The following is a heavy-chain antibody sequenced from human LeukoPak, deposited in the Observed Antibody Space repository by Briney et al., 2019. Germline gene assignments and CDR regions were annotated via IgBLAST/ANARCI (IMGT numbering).Heavy chain of an antibody. V-gene: IGHV5-51*01. CDR1: GYSFMNYW. CDR2: IYPDDSDT. J-gene: IGHJ4*02. CDR3: ARQEGENYFWSGYAYYFDY. D-gene: IGHD3-3*01. Sequence: GESLKISCKGSGYSFMNYWIGWVRQMPGKGLEWMGIIYPDDSDTRYSPSFQGQVTISADKSLTTAYPQWSSLKASDTAMYYCARQEGENYFWSGYAYYFDYWGQGTLVTVSS.